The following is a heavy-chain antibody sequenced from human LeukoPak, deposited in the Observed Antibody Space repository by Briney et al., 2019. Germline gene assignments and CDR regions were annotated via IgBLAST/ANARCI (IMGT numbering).Heavy chain of an antibody. V-gene: IGHV3-21*01. J-gene: IGHJ4*02. D-gene: IGHD6-19*01. CDR3: ARLAGPRPGTYYFDF. CDR1: GFTFSSYA. CDR2: ITPTTDNI. Sequence: SGGSLRLSCAASGFTFSSYAMEWVRQTPGKGLEWVSSITPTTDNIYYTPSVEGRFTISRDNAKHSLYLQMNNLRADDTAVYYCARLAGPRPGTYYFDFWGQGVQVTVSS.